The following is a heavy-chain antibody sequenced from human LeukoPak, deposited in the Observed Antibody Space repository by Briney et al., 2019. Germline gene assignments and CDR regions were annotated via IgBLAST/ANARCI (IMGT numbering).Heavy chain of an antibody. D-gene: IGHD4-17*01. CDR2: IRSDGSDK. CDR3: SRSYGDATFDY. V-gene: IGHV3-33*01. Sequence: GGSLRPSCAASGCPFSSYVMHWVRQAPGKGLEWVAIIRSDGSDKYYADSVKGRFTISRDNSKNTLYLQLNSLRAEDTAVYYCSRSYGDATFDYWGQGTLVTVSS. CDR1: GCPFSSYV. J-gene: IGHJ4*02.